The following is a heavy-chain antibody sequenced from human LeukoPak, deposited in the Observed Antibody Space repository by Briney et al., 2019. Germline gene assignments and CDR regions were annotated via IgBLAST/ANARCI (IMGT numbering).Heavy chain of an antibody. CDR1: GFTFSSYA. Sequence: GGSLRLSCAASGFTFSSYAMHWVRQAPGKGLEWVAVISYDGSNKYYADSVKGRFTISRDNSKNTLYLQMNSLSVEDTAVYYCARAQYYYGSGEYYFDYWGQGTLVTVSS. D-gene: IGHD3-10*01. V-gene: IGHV3-30-3*01. CDR3: ARAQYYYGSGEYYFDY. CDR2: ISYDGSNK. J-gene: IGHJ4*02.